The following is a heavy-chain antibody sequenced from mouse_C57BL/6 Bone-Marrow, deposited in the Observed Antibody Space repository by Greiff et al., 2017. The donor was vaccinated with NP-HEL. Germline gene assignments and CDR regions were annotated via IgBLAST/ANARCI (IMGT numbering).Heavy chain of an antibody. Sequence: DVKLQESGPGLVKPSQSLSLTCSVTGYSITSGYYWNWIRQFPGNKLEWMGYISYDGSNNYNPSLKNRISITRDTSKNQFFLKLNSVTTEDTATYYCVTGTRGVCFDYWGQGTTLTVSS. D-gene: IGHD4-1*01. CDR3: VTGTRGVCFDY. V-gene: IGHV3-6*01. CDR2: ISYDGSN. CDR1: GYSITSGYY. J-gene: IGHJ2*01.